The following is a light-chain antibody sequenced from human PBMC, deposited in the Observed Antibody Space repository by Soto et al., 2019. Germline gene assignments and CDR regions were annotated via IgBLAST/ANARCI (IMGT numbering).Light chain of an antibody. CDR2: EVS. CDR1: SSDVGSYNL. J-gene: IGLJ3*02. CDR3: SSYTSSSPVV. Sequence: QSVLTQPASVSGSPGQSITISCTGTSSDVGSYNLVSWYQQHPGKAPKLMIYEVSNRPSGVSSRFSGSKSGDTASLTISGLQAEDEADYYCSSYTSSSPVVFGGGTQLTVL. V-gene: IGLV2-14*02.